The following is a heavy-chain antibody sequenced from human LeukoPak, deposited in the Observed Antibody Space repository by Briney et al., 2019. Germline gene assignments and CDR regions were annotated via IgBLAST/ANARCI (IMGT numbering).Heavy chain of an antibody. CDR3: ARGRDIAARPDYFDY. CDR2: ISSSGSTI. CDR1: GFTFSDYY. D-gene: IGHD6-6*01. Sequence: PGGSLRLSCAASGFTFSDYYMSWIRQAPGKGLEWVSYISSSGSTIYYADSVKGRFTISRDNAKNSLYLQMNSLRAEDTAVYYCARGRDIAARPDYFDYWGQGTLVTVSS. J-gene: IGHJ4*02. V-gene: IGHV3-11*04.